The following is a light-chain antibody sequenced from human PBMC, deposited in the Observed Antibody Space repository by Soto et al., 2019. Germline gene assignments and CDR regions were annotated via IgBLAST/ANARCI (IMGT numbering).Light chain of an antibody. CDR3: CSFTTRSTYV. CDR1: SSDVGGYNY. CDR2: DVT. J-gene: IGLJ1*01. V-gene: IGLV2-14*01. Sequence: QSALTQPASVSGSPGQSITISCTGTSSDVGGYNYVSWYQQYPGKAPKVMIYDVTNRPSGVSNRFSGSRSGNTASLTISGLQAEDEADYYCCSFTTRSTYVFGTGTKLTVL.